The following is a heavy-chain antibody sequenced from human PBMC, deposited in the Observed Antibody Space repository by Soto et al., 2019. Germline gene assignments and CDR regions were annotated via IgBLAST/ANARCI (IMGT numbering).Heavy chain of an antibody. V-gene: IGHV4-59*08. CDR3: ARAVRGSYYDY. CDR2: IYYSGST. CDR1: GGSISSYY. J-gene: IGHJ4*02. D-gene: IGHD1-26*01. Sequence: PSETLSLTCTVSGGSISSYYWIWIRQPPGKGLEWIGYIYYSGSTNYNPSLKSRVTISVDTSKNQFSLKLSSVTAADTAVYYCARAVRGSYYDYWGQGTLVTVSS.